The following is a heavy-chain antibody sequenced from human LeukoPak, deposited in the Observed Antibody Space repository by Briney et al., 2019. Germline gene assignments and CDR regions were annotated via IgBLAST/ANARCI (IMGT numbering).Heavy chain of an antibody. D-gene: IGHD3-10*01. CDR3: ARESGITMLRGAHTP. V-gene: IGHV3-21*05. Sequence: NPGGSLRLSCAASGFTFSSYEMNWVRQAPGKGLEWVSYISSSSSYIYYADSVKGRFTISRDNSKNTLYLKMNSLRAEDTAVYYCARESGITMLRGAHTPWGQGILVTVSS. J-gene: IGHJ5*02. CDR2: ISSSSSYI. CDR1: GFTFSSYE.